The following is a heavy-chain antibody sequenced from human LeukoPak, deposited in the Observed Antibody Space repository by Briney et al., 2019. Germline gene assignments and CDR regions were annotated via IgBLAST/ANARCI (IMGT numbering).Heavy chain of an antibody. CDR1: GFTFSSYA. CDR3: AKRPAYSGYEAHFDY. J-gene: IGHJ4*02. CDR2: ISGSGGST. Sequence: PGGSLRLSCAASGFTFSSYAMSWVRQAPGKGLEWVSAISGSGGSTYYADSVKGRFTISRDNSKNTLYLQMNSLRAEDTAVYYCAKRPAYSGYEAHFDYWGQGTLVTVSS. V-gene: IGHV3-23*01. D-gene: IGHD5-12*01.